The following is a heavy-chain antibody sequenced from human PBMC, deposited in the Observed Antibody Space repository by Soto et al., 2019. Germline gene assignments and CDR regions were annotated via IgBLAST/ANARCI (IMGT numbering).Heavy chain of an antibody. J-gene: IGHJ5*02. CDR1: GGSISSSNW. Sequence: SETLRDTYAGSGGSISSSNWWTWVRQPQVKGLEWIGESYHSGSTHYNPSLNSRVTISVHKSKNQFSLKLSSVTAADTAVYYCARIGAYYGSERDWVDPWGQGTLGTVS. D-gene: IGHD3-10*01. CDR2: SYHSGST. V-gene: IGHV4-4*02. CDR3: ARIGAYYGSERDWVDP.